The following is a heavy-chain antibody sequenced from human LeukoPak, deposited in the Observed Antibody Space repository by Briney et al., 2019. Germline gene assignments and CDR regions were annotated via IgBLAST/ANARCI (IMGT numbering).Heavy chain of an antibody. CDR2: IKQDGSEK. D-gene: IGHD6-19*01. J-gene: IGHJ4*02. Sequence: PGGSLRLSCAASGFTFSSYWMSWVRQAPGKGLEWVANIKQDGSEKYYVDSVKGRFTISRDNAKNSLYLQMNSLRAEDTAVYYCARETYSSGWPPFDYWGQGTLVTVSS. CDR1: GFTFSSYW. V-gene: IGHV3-7*01. CDR3: ARETYSSGWPPFDY.